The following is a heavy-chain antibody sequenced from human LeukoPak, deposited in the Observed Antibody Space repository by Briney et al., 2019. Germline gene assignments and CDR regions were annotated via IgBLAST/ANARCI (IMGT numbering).Heavy chain of an antibody. J-gene: IGHJ6*03. D-gene: IGHD6-13*01. CDR2: ISGSGDAT. CDR3: AKDQSRWYPHYYMDV. V-gene: IGHV3-23*01. Sequence: GGSLRLSCAASGFMFSHHTMAWVRQAPGKGLEWVSSISGSGDATRYADSLMGRFSISRDNSKNTPYLQMNSLRAEDTAVYYCAKDQSRWYPHYYMDVWGKGTTVTVSS. CDR1: GFMFSHHT.